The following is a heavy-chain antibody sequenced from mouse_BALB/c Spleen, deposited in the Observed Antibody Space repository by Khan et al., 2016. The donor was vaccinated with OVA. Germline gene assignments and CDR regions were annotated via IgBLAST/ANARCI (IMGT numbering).Heavy chain of an antibody. CDR1: GYTFTTYV. D-gene: IGHD2-3*01. Sequence: VQLQQSGPELVKPGASVKMSCKASGYTFTTYVIHWVKQKPGQGLEWIGYINPNNDDTKYNEKFKDKATLTSDKSSTTASMAFSSRTSEDSAVYYCAGGMGLLRGALDFWGQGTSVTVSS. J-gene: IGHJ4*01. CDR3: AGGMGLLRGALDF. CDR2: INPNNDDT. V-gene: IGHV1S136*01.